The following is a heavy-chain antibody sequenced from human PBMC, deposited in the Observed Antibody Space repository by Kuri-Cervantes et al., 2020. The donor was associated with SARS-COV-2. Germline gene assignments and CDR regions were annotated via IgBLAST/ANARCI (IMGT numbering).Heavy chain of an antibody. CDR3: ARVLSVLLWFGETPRYYGMDV. Sequence: GASLKICWAASGFTFSSYEMNWVRQAPGKGLEWVSYISSSGSTIYYADSVKGRFTISRDNAKNSLYLQMNSLRAEDTAVCYCARVLSVLLWFGETPRYYGMDVWGQGTTVTVSS. CDR2: ISSSGSTI. CDR1: GFTFSSYE. J-gene: IGHJ6*02. D-gene: IGHD3-10*01. V-gene: IGHV3-48*03.